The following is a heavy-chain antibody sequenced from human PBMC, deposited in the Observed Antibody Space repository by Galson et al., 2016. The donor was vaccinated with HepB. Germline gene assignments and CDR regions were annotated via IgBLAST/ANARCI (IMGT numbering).Heavy chain of an antibody. CDR3: ASSGDLGDLYCSSTSCPPDDYGMDV. Sequence: SVKVSCKASGGTFSSYAISWVRQAPGQGLEWMGGIIPIFGTANYAQKFQGRVTITADKSTSTAYMELSSLRSEDTAVYSCASSGDLGDLYCSSTSCPPDDYGMDVWGQGTTVTVSS. J-gene: IGHJ6*02. CDR2: IIPIFGTA. V-gene: IGHV1-69*06. CDR1: GGTFSSYA. D-gene: IGHD2-2*01.